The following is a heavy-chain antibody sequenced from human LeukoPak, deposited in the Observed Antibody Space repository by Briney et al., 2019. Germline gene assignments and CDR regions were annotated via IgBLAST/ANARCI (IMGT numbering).Heavy chain of an antibody. V-gene: IGHV3-49*04. D-gene: IGHD3-22*01. Sequence: SGGSLRLSCTASGFTFGDYAMSWVRQAPGKGLEWVGFIRSKAYDGTTEYAASVKGRFTISRDDSKSIAYLQMNSLKTEDTAVYYCTSSYYYDSSGYYIYDYWGQGTLVTVSS. CDR3: TSSYYYDSSGYYIYDY. CDR1: GFTFGDYA. CDR2: IRSKAYDGTT. J-gene: IGHJ4*02.